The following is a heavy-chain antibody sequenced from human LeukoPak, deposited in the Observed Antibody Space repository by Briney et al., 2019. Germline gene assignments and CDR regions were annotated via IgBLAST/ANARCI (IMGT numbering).Heavy chain of an antibody. D-gene: IGHD2-2*01. V-gene: IGHV4-34*01. CDR1: GGSFSGYY. CDR2: SNHSGST. Sequence: SETLSLTCAVYGGSFSGYYWSWIRQPPGKGLEWIGESNHSGSTNYNPSLKSRVTISVDTSKNQFSLKLGSVTAADTAVYYCARGRRIVVVPAAARGWFDPWGQGTLVTVSS. CDR3: ARGRRIVVVPAAARGWFDP. J-gene: IGHJ5*02.